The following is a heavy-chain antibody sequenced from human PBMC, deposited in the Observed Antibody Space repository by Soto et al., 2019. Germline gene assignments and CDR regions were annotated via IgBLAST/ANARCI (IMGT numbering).Heavy chain of an antibody. CDR2: IIPIRGIA. CDR3: ARDRYEDGDFCYYYIDV. D-gene: IGHD4-17*01. CDR1: GGTFSSYT. V-gene: IGHV1-69*08. Sequence: QVQLVQSGAEVKKPGSSVKVSCKASGGTFSSYTISWVRQAPGQGLEWMGRIIPIRGIANYAQKFQGRVTITADKSTSTAYMELSSLRSEDTAVYYCARDRYEDGDFCYYYIDVWGKGTTVTVSS. J-gene: IGHJ6*03.